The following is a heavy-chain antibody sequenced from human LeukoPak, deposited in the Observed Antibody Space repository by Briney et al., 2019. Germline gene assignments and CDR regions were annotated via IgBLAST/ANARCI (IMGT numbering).Heavy chain of an antibody. D-gene: IGHD4-11*01. Sequence: GGSLRLSCAASGFTFSSYGMHWVRQAPGKGLEWVAVISYDGSNKYYADSVKGRFTISRDNSKNTLYLQMNSLRAEDTAVYYCAKDIYSGPNQVRGSALNYWGQGTLVTVSS. CDR2: ISYDGSNK. CDR3: AKDIYSGPNQVRGSALNY. V-gene: IGHV3-30*18. CDR1: GFTFSSYG. J-gene: IGHJ4*02.